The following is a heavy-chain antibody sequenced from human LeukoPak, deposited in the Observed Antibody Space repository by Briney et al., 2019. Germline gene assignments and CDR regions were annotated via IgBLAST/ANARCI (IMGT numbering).Heavy chain of an antibody. CDR2: VWPDDSDT. V-gene: IGHV5-51*01. D-gene: IGHD6-13*01. CDR1: GYSFTGYW. CDR3: ARRFAAAAGTDY. J-gene: IGHJ4*02. Sequence: GESLKISCGASGYSFTGYWIGWVRQMPGKGLEWMGIVWPDDSDTRYSSSFRGQVTISVDRSTRTAYLQWSSLKASDTAIYYCARRFAAAAGTDYWGQGTLVTVSS.